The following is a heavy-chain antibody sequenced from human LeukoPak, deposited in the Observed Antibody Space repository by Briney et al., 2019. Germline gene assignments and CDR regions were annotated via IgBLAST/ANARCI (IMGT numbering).Heavy chain of an antibody. D-gene: IGHD3-3*01. J-gene: IGHJ6*03. Sequence: SVKVSCKASGYTFTNYGISWVRQAPGQGLEWMGGIIPIFGTANYAQKFQGRVTITADESTSTAYMELSSLRSEDTAVYYCARDPELRFLESPDRYYYMDVWGKGTTVTVSS. CDR1: GYTFTNYG. CDR2: IIPIFGTA. V-gene: IGHV1-69*13. CDR3: ARDPELRFLESPDRYYYMDV.